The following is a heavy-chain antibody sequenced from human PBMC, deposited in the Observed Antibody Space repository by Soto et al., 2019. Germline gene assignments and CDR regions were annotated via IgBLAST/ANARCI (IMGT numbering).Heavy chain of an antibody. D-gene: IGHD2-2*02. CDR2: INQGGSAK. Sequence: GSLRLSCAASTFTFSNHWMSWVRQAPGKGLEWVANINQGGSAKYYLDSVKGRFTISRDNAKNSLDLQMNSLRAEDTAVYYCARIYCSTTSCYIDYWGQGTLVTVSS. CDR1: TFTFSNHW. CDR3: ARIYCSTTSCYIDY. V-gene: IGHV3-7*01. J-gene: IGHJ4*02.